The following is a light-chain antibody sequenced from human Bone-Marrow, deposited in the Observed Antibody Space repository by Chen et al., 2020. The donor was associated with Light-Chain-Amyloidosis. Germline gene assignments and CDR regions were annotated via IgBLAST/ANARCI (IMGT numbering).Light chain of an antibody. CDR3: SSYTSSSTLVV. V-gene: IGLV2-14*01. Sequence: QSALTQPAPVSGSPGQSITIPCTGTSSDVGGYNYVSWYQQHPGKAPKLMIYDVSNRPSGVSNRFSGSKSGNTASLTISGLQAEDEADYYCSSYTSSSTLVVFGGGTKLTVL. J-gene: IGLJ2*01. CDR2: DVS. CDR1: SSDVGGYNY.